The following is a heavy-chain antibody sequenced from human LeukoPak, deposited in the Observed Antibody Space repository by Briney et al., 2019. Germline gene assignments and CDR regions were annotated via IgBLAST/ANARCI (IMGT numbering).Heavy chain of an antibody. CDR3: ARVYGGYYDTSGYYTRKWFDP. D-gene: IGHD3-22*01. Sequence: SETLSLTCTVSGGSISSYYWSWIRQPPGKGLEWIGYIYYSGTTNYNPSLKSRVAISPDTSKNHFSLKLSSVAAADTAVYYCARVYGGYYDTSGYYTRKWFDPWGQGTLVTVSS. J-gene: IGHJ5*02. CDR2: IYYSGTT. V-gene: IGHV4-59*01. CDR1: GGSISSYY.